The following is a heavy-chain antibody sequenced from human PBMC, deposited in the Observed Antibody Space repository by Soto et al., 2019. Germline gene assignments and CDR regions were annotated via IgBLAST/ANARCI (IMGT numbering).Heavy chain of an antibody. V-gene: IGHV1-18*04. D-gene: IGHD3-22*01. Sequence: ASVKVSCKASGYTYTSYGISWVRKAPGQGLEWMGWISAYNGNTNYAQKLQGRVTMTTDTSTSTAYMELRSLRSDDTAVYYCERTKRYYDSSGSGAFNLWGHATIFTDS. CDR3: ERTKRYYDSSGSGAFNL. CDR1: GYTYTSYG. CDR2: ISAYNGNT. J-gene: IGHJ3*01.